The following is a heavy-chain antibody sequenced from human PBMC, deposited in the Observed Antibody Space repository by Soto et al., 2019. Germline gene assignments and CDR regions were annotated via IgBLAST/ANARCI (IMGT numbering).Heavy chain of an antibody. J-gene: IGHJ4*02. CDR2: INHSGST. D-gene: IGHD5-12*01. CDR1: GGSFSGYY. CDR3: ARQEEMATIAPYFDY. Sequence: SETLSLTCAVYGGSFSGYYWSWIRQPPGKGLEWIGEINHSGSTNYNPSLKSRVTISVDTSKNQFSLKLSSVTAADTAVYYCARQEEMATIAPYFDYWGQGTLVTVSS. V-gene: IGHV4-34*01.